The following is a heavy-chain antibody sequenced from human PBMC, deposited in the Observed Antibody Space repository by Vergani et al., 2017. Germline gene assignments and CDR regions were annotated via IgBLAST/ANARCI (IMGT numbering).Heavy chain of an antibody. V-gene: IGHV3-72*01. J-gene: IGHJ5*02. CDR2: SRNKARSYTT. Sequence: VQLVESGGNVVQSGTSLRLSCAASGCSFGSYGMHWVRQSPGKGLEWVGRSRNKARSYTTEYSASVKGRVTISRDDSRNSLYLQMNSLKTEDTAVYYCATLPLQTQQQVTSWGQGTLVTVSS. CDR1: GCSFGSYG. CDR3: ATLPLQTQQQVTS. D-gene: IGHD6-13*01.